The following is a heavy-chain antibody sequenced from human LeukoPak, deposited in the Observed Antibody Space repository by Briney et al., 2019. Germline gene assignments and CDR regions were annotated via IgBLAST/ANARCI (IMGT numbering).Heavy chain of an antibody. J-gene: IGHJ4*02. V-gene: IGHV3-23*01. CDR1: GFTFSSYA. CDR2: ISGSGGST. CDR3: AKDRIAVADTPGDY. D-gene: IGHD6-19*01. Sequence: PGGSLRLSCAASGFTFSSYAMSWVRQAPGKGLEWVSAISGSGGSTYYADSVKGRFTISRDNSKNTLYLQMNSLRAADTAVYYCAKDRIAVADTPGDYWGQGTLVTVSS.